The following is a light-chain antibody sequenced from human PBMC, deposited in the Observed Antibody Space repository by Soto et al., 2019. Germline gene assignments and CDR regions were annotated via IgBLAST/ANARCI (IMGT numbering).Light chain of an antibody. J-gene: IGLJ1*01. CDR2: EVS. V-gene: IGLV2-14*01. CDR3: SSYTSRSTLDYV. CDR1: SSDVGGYNY. Sequence: QSALTQPASVSGSPGQSITISWTGTSSDVGGYNYVSWYQQHPGKAPKLMIYEVSNRPSGVSNRFSGSKSGNTASLTISGLQAEDEADYYCSSYTSRSTLDYVFGSGTKLTGL.